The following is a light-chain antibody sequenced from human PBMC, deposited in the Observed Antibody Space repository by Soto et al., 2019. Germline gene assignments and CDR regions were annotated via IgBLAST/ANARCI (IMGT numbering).Light chain of an antibody. CDR3: MQALQTPFT. J-gene: IGKJ3*01. V-gene: IGKV2-28*01. Sequence: DIVMTQSPLSLPVTPGEPASISCRSSQSLLHSNGYNYLDWYLQKPGQSPQLLIYLGSNRASGVPDRFSGSGSGKHFTLKNSRVEAEDVGVYYCMQALQTPFTFGPGTKVDIK. CDR1: QSLLHSNGYNY. CDR2: LGS.